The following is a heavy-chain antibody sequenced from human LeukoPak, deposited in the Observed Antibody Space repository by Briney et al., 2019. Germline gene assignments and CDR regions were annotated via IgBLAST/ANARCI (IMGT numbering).Heavy chain of an antibody. Sequence: GASVKVSCKASGYTFTSYAMHWVRQAPGQRLEWMGWINAGNGNTKYSQKFQGRVTITRDTSASTAYMELSSLRSEDTAVYCCVRERSSSWTGFDYWGQGTLVTVSS. V-gene: IGHV1-3*01. D-gene: IGHD6-13*01. CDR3: VRERSSSWTGFDY. CDR2: INAGNGNT. J-gene: IGHJ4*02. CDR1: GYTFTSYA.